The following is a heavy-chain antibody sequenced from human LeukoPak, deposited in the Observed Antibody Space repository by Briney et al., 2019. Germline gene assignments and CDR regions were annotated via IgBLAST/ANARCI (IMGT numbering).Heavy chain of an antibody. CDR3: AREPTPTYSSIWNTGGDGGAGYMDV. Sequence: PGGSLRLSCAASGFTFSTYNMNWVRQAPGKGLEWFSYISTSSSIIYYADSVKGRFTISRDNAKNSLSLQMNSLRAEDTAVYYCAREPTPTYSSIWNTGGDGGAGYMDVWGKGTTVTVSS. CDR1: GFTFSTYN. J-gene: IGHJ6*03. CDR2: ISTSSSII. D-gene: IGHD6-13*01. V-gene: IGHV3-48*01.